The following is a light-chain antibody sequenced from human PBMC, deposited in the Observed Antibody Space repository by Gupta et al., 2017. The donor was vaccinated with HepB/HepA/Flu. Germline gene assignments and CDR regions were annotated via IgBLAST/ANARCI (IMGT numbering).Light chain of an antibody. CDR1: SSNIGINY. J-gene: IGLJ2*01. V-gene: IGLV1-47*02. CDR3: EGWDDSLSGML. Sequence: QSVLTQPPSASGTPGQPVTISCSGSSSNIGINYVHWYQHVQAMDHKLRVESENQLPSGGPDRFSGSKSGDSASLAIRGLRFEDDGEYYCEGWDDSLSGMLFGGGTKLTVL. CDR2: SEN.